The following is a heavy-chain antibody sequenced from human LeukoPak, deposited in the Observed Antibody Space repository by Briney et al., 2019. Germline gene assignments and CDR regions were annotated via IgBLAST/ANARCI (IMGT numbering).Heavy chain of an antibody. CDR3: AKDPFDEDYFDY. D-gene: IGHD2/OR15-2a*01. CDR1: GFTFSSYG. Sequence: PGGSLRLSCAASGFTFSSYGMHWVRQAPGKGLEWVAFIRYDGSNKYYADSVKGRFTISRDNSKNTLYLQMNSLRAEDTAVYYCAKDPFDEDYFDYWAEGTLVTVSS. V-gene: IGHV3-30*02. CDR2: IRYDGSNK. J-gene: IGHJ4*02.